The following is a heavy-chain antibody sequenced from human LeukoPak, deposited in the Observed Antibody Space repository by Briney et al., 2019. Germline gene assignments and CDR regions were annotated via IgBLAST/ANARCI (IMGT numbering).Heavy chain of an antibody. V-gene: IGHV3-20*04. Sequence: GGSLRLSCVASGFKFSHYSMSWVRQAPGKGLEWVSGINWNGGSTGYADSVKGRFTISRDNAKNSLYLQMNSLRAEDTALYYCARATHYYESSGYDYWGRGTLVTVSS. CDR3: ARATHYYESSGYDY. CDR2: INWNGGST. CDR1: GFKFSHYS. J-gene: IGHJ4*02. D-gene: IGHD3-22*01.